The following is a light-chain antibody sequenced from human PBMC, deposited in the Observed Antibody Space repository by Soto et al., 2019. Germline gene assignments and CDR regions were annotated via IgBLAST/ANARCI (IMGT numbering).Light chain of an antibody. CDR2: GAS. Sequence: EIVLTQSPGTLSLSPGESVTISCRASQRGSSSYLAWYQQKPGQAPRLLIDGASSRATGIADRFSGSGSGTDFTLTISRLEPEDFAVYSCQQYGSAPWTFGQGTQVEIK. V-gene: IGKV3-20*01. CDR3: QQYGSAPWT. CDR1: QRGSSSY. J-gene: IGKJ1*01.